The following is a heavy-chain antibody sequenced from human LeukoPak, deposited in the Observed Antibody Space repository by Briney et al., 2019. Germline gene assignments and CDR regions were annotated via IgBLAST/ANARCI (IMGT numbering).Heavy chain of an antibody. CDR1: GFTFSNYA. CDR2: ISYDGSNK. J-gene: IGHJ5*02. CDR3: ASLGRLGDP. Sequence: GGSLRLSCAASGFTFSNYAMHWVRQAPGKGLEWVAVISYDGSNKYYADSVKGRFTISRDNAKNSLYLQMNSLRAEDTAVYYCASLGRLGDPGGQGTLVTVSS. V-gene: IGHV3-30*04. D-gene: IGHD3-16*01.